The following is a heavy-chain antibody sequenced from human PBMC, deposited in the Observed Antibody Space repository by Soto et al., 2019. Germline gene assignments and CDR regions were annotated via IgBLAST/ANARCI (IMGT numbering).Heavy chain of an antibody. V-gene: IGHV3-23*01. CDR3: AKDGYSSSSWAFDC. CDR2: ITVSGDTT. D-gene: IGHD6-13*01. Sequence: SLRLSCAASGFTFNSYAMSWVRLAPGKGLEWVSGITVSGDTTSYADSVKGRFTISRDDSRNTMYLQMNSLRAEDTAVYYCAKDGYSSSSWAFDCWGQGIQVAVSS. J-gene: IGHJ4*02. CDR1: GFTFNSYA.